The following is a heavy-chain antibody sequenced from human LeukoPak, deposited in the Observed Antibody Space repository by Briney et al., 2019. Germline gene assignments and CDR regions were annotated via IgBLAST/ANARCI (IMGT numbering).Heavy chain of an antibody. V-gene: IGHV3-21*01. CDR3: AKFFLRDRTFGGETPDY. CDR1: GFTFSSYS. D-gene: IGHD3-10*01. J-gene: IGHJ4*02. Sequence: GGSLRLSCAASGFTFSSYSMNWVRQAPGKGLEWVSSISSSSSYIYYADSVKGRFTISRDNSKNTLYLQMNSLRAEDTAVYYCAKFFLRDRTFGGETPDYWGQGTLVTVSS. CDR2: ISSSSSYI.